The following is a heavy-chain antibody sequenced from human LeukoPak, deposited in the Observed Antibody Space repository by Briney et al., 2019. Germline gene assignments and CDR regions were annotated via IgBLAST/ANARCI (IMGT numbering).Heavy chain of an antibody. J-gene: IGHJ4*02. CDR2: ISGGGDST. CDR3: AKHNSPYYFDSSGY. D-gene: IGHD3-22*01. V-gene: IGHV3-23*01. Sequence: TGGSLRLSCAASGFTFSNYAMNWVRQAPGKGLEWVSVISGGGDSTDYADSVKGRFTISRDNSKNTLYLQMNSLRAEDTAVYYCAKHNSPYYFDSSGYWGQGTLVTVSS. CDR1: GFTFSNYA.